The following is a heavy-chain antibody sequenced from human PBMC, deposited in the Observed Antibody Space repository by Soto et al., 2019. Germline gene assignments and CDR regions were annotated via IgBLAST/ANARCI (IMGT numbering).Heavy chain of an antibody. D-gene: IGHD3-10*01. V-gene: IGHV3-73*01. CDR3: TRLISAAQDY. Sequence: EVLLVESGGGLVQPGGSLKLSCAASGFVFKDSSIHWVRQASGKGLEWVGRIRDRAFSYATAYAASAKGRFTISRDDSTNTAYLQMNSLKTEDTAIYFRTRLISAAQDYWGQGTLVTVSS. CDR2: IRDRAFSYAT. J-gene: IGHJ4*02. CDR1: GFVFKDSS.